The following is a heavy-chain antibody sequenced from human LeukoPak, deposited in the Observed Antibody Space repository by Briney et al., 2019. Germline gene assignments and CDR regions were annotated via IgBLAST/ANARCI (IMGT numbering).Heavy chain of an antibody. V-gene: IGHV4-59*01. CDR1: GGSINSYY. J-gene: IGHJ4*02. D-gene: IGHD3-10*01. Sequence: TSETLSLTCTVSGGSINSYYWSWIRQPPGKGLEWIGYIYYSGTTNYNPSLKSRVTISVDTSKNQFSLKLSSVTAADTAVYYCARENRVTLVRGVIDYWGQGTLVTVSS. CDR3: ARENRVTLVRGVIDY. CDR2: IYYSGTT.